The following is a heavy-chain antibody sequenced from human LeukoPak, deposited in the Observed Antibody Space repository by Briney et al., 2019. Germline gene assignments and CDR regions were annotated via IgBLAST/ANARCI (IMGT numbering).Heavy chain of an antibody. V-gene: IGHV3-48*04. CDR3: AREVVAPDY. CDR1: GFTFSSYA. CDR2: ISSSSSTI. J-gene: IGHJ4*02. Sequence: GGSLRLSCAASGFTFSSYAMSWVRQAPGKGLEWVSYISSSSSTIYYADSVKGRFTISRDNAKNSLYLQMNSLRAEDTAVYYCAREVVAPDYWGQGTLVTVSS. D-gene: IGHD2-15*01.